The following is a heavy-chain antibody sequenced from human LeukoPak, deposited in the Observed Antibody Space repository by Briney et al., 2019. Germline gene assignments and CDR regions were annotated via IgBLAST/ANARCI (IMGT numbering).Heavy chain of an antibody. V-gene: IGHV3-23*01. D-gene: IGHD3-10*01. Sequence: ETLSLTCAVSGGSISSSNWWSWVRQAPGKGLEWVSAISGSGGNTYYADSVKGRFTISRDNSKNTLYLQMNSLRAEDTAVYYCARDGGSGTYTLEGYNYYGMDVWGQGTTVTVSS. CDR2: ISGSGGNT. CDR1: GGSISSSN. CDR3: ARDGGSGTYTLEGYNYYGMDV. J-gene: IGHJ6*02.